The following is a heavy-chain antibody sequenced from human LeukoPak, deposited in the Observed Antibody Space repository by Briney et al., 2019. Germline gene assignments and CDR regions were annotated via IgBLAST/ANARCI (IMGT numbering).Heavy chain of an antibody. CDR1: GFTFSSYA. J-gene: IGHJ6*03. CDR2: ISSNGGST. V-gene: IGHV3-64*01. CDR3: ARAYYDFWSGYYYHYMDV. Sequence: GGSLRLSCAASGFTFSSYAMHWVRQAPGKGLEYVSAISSNGGSTYYANSVKGRFTISRDNSKNTLCLQMGSLRAEDMAVYYCARAYYDFWSGYYYHYMDVWGKGTTVTVSS. D-gene: IGHD3-3*01.